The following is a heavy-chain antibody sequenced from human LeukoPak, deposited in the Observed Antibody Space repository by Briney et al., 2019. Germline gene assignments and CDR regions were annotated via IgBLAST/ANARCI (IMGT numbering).Heavy chain of an antibody. CDR3: AKYYYDSSGYYTQTFDY. V-gene: IGHV3-23*01. D-gene: IGHD3-22*01. CDR1: GFTFSNYA. Sequence: GSLRLSCAASGFTFSNYALSWVRQAPGKGLEWVSATSGSGRNTYYADSVKGRFTISRDNSKNTLYLQMNSLRAEDTAVYYCAKYYYDSSGYYTQTFDYWGQGTLVTVSS. CDR2: TSGSGRNT. J-gene: IGHJ4*02.